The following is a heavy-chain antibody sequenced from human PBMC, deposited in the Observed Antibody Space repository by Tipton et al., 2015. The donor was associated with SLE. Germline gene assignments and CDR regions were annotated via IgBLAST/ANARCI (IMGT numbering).Heavy chain of an antibody. V-gene: IGHV1-8*02. CDR2: VSPNSGKA. CDR3: ARGSGVAGDY. J-gene: IGHJ4*02. CDR1: GYTFTSYG. Sequence: QSGAEVKKPGASVKVSCKASGYTFTSYGINWVRQATGQGLEWMGWVSPNSGKAAYAQRLQGRVTMTTATSINTVYMELRNLRSEDTAVYFCARGSGVAGDYWGQGTLVTVSS. D-gene: IGHD6-19*01.